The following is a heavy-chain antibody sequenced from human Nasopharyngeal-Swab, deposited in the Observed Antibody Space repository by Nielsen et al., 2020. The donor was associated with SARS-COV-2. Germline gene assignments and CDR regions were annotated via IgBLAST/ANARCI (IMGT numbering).Heavy chain of an antibody. Sequence: GASLKISCAASGFTFSTYDLSWVRQAPGKGLEWVSGISGSGERTHYADSVKGRFTISRDNSKNTLYLQMNRLRAEDPAVYYCVKGPPAVIHYFDYWGQGTLVTVSS. CDR2: ISGSGERT. CDR1: GFTFSTYD. D-gene: IGHD2-21*01. V-gene: IGHV3-23*01. J-gene: IGHJ4*02. CDR3: VKGPPAVIHYFDY.